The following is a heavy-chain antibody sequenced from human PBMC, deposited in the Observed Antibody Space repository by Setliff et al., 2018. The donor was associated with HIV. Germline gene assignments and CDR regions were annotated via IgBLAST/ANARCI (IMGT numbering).Heavy chain of an antibody. CDR2: INPTGGST. J-gene: IGHJ3*02. V-gene: IGHV1-46*01. CDR1: GYSFTNHY. Sequence: ASVKVSCKPSGYSFTNHYMHWVRQAPGQGLEWMGVINPTGGSTRNTQKFQGRVATTRDTSTSTVYMELSSLRSEDTAVYYCASAGAWQRNALDIWGQGTMVT. CDR3: ASAGAWQRNALDI. D-gene: IGHD5-12*01.